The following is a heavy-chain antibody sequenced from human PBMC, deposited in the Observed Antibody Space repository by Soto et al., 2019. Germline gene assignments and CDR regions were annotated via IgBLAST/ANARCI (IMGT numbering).Heavy chain of an antibody. J-gene: IGHJ4*02. D-gene: IGHD3-22*01. V-gene: IGHV4-39*01. Sequence: SETLSLTCTVSGGSISSTRHYWAWIRQPPGEGLEWIGNIYYSGSTYFNPSLESRVSMSVDTSKNQFSLRLSSVSAADTAVYYCARLAYYFDTSGSYQTSPFEYWGQGTLVTVYS. CDR3: ARLAYYFDTSGSYQTSPFEY. CDR1: GGSISSTRHY. CDR2: IYYSGST.